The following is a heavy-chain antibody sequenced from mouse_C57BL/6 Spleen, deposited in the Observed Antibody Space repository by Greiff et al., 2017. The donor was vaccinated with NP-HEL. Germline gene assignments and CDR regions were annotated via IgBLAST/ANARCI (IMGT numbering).Heavy chain of an antibody. CDR3: ARGDTKDYFDY. CDR2: IYPGDGDT. V-gene: IGHV1-82*01. D-gene: IGHD1-1*01. J-gene: IGHJ2*01. Sequence: QVQLQQSGPELVKPGASVKISCKASGYAFSSSWMNWVKQRPGKGLEWIGRIYPGDGDTNYNGKFKGKATLTADKSSSTAYMQLSSLTSEDSAVYFCARGDTKDYFDYWGQGTTLTVSS. CDR1: GYAFSSSW.